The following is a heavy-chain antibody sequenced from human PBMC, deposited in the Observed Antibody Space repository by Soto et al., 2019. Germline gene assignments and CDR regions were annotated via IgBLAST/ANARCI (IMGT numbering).Heavy chain of an antibody. J-gene: IGHJ6*02. D-gene: IGHD1-7*01. CDR1: GYTFTGYY. Sequence: QVQLVQSGAEVKKPGASVKVSCKASGYTFTGYYMHWVRQAPVQGLEWMGWINPNSGGTNYAQKFQGRVTMTRDTSISTDYMELSRLRSDDTAVYYCARDNWNYRYYYDGMDVWGQGTTVTVSS. CDR3: ARDNWNYRYYYDGMDV. CDR2: INPNSGGT. V-gene: IGHV1-2*02.